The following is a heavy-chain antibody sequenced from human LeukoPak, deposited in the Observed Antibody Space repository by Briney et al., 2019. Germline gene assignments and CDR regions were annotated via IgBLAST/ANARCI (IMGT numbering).Heavy chain of an antibody. D-gene: IGHD6-19*01. CDR1: GGTFISNA. Sequence: SVKVSCKASGGTFISNAISWVRQAPGQGLEWMGGIIPIFGTANYAQKFQGRVTITTDESTSTAYMELCSLRSEDTAVYYCARDAVAVAGTDWFDPWGQGTLVTVSS. CDR3: ARDAVAVAGTDWFDP. V-gene: IGHV1-69*05. CDR2: IIPIFGTA. J-gene: IGHJ5*02.